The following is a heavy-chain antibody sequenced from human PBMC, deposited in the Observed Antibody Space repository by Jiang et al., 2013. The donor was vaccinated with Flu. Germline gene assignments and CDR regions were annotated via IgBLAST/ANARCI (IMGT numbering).Heavy chain of an antibody. CDR3: ARVSGGLSRYCSGGSCYGLFDP. Sequence: VQLVESGGGLIQPGGSLRLSCAASGFTVSSNYMSWVRQAPGKGLEWVSVIYSGGSTYYADSVKGRFTISRDNSKNTLYLQMNSLRAEDTAVYYCARVSGGLSRYCSGGSCYGLFDPWGQGTLVTVSS. CDR1: GFTVSSNY. CDR2: IYSGGST. V-gene: IGHV3-53*01. D-gene: IGHD2-15*01. J-gene: IGHJ5*02.